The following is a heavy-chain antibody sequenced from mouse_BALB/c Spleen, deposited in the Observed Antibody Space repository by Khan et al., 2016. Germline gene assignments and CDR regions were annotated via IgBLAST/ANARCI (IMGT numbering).Heavy chain of an antibody. J-gene: IGHJ2*01. D-gene: IGHD2-3*01. CDR1: AYSITSGYY. Sequence: EVQLQESGPGLVKPSQSLSLTCSVTAYSITSGYYWNWIRQFPGNKLEWMGYITYDGSNNYNPSLKNRISFTRDTSKNQFFLKLNSVTTEDTATYYCARAGDGCPYYFGYWGHGTTLTVSS. CDR2: ITYDGSN. CDR3: ARAGDGCPYYFGY. V-gene: IGHV3-6*02.